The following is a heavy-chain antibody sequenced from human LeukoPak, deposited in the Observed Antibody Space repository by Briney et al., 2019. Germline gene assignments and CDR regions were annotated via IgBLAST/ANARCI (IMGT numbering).Heavy chain of an antibody. CDR2: ISSSSDYI. CDR1: GFTFNNYI. Sequence: GGSLRLSCAASGFTFNNYIMNWVRQAPGKGLEWVSSISSSSDYIYYADSVKGRFTISRDNAKNSLYLQMNSLRAEDMAVYYCAREYYYDSSGQYFDYWGQGTLVTVSS. CDR3: AREYYYDSSGQYFDY. V-gene: IGHV3-21*01. D-gene: IGHD3-22*01. J-gene: IGHJ4*02.